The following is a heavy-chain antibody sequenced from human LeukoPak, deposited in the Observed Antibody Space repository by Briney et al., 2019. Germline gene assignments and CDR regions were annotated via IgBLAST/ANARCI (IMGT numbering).Heavy chain of an antibody. CDR2: INHSGST. D-gene: IGHD2-15*01. V-gene: IGHV4-34*01. CDR1: GGSFSGYY. Sequence: SETLSLTCAVYGGSFSGYYWSWIRQPPGKGLEWIGEINHSGSTNYNPSLKSRVTISVDTSKNQFSLKLSSVTAADTAVYYCARGVVAATFDYWGQGALVTVSS. J-gene: IGHJ4*02. CDR3: ARGVVAATFDY.